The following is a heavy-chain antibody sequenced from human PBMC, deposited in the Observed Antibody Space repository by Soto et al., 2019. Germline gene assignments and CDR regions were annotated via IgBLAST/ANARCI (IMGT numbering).Heavy chain of an antibody. J-gene: IGHJ4*02. D-gene: IGHD6-19*01. Sequence: EVQLVESGGGLVQPGGSLRLTCVASGFPFSIYSMNWVRQAPGKGLEWSSYITSDTNTIKYADSVKGRFTISRDNAKNLVYLQINSLRDEDTAVSFCARSVEGHFDYWGQGTVVTVSS. CDR3: ARSVEGHFDY. V-gene: IGHV3-48*02. CDR2: ITSDTNTI. CDR1: GFPFSIYS.